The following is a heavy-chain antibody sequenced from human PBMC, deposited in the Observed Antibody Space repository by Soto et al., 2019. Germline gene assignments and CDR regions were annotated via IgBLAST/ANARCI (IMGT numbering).Heavy chain of an antibody. Sequence: GGSLRLSCAASGFTFSSYAMRRVRQTQGKGLEWVSAISGSGGSTYYADSVKGRFTISRDNSKNTLYLQMNSLRAEDTAVYYCAKDRRRAAAYGMDVWGQGTTVTVSS. CDR2: ISGSGGST. CDR3: AKDRRRAAAYGMDV. D-gene: IGHD6-13*01. J-gene: IGHJ6*02. V-gene: IGHV3-23*01. CDR1: GFTFSSYA.